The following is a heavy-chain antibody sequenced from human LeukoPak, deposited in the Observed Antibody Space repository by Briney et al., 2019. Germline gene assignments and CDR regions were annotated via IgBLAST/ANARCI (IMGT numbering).Heavy chain of an antibody. CDR2: ISGSGGST. V-gene: IGHV3-23*01. CDR3: AKSIGYCTNGVCYPFDY. D-gene: IGHD2-8*01. J-gene: IGHJ4*02. CDR1: GVTLSSYA. Sequence: QPGGSLRLSCAASGVTLSSYAMSWVRQAPGKGLEWVSAISGSGGSTYYADSVKGRFTISRDNSKNTLYLQMNSLRAEDTAVYYCAKSIGYCTNGVCYPFDYWGQGTLVTVST.